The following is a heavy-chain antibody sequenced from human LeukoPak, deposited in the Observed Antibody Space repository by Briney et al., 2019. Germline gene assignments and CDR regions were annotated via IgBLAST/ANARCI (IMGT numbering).Heavy chain of an antibody. J-gene: IGHJ4*02. CDR2: INPNSGGT. Sequence: GASVKVSCKASGYTFTGYYMHWVRQAPGQGLEWMGWINPNSGGTSYAQKFQGRVTMTRDTSTSTVYMELSSLRSEDTAVYYCARLLMVAGVRYFDYWGQGTLVTVSS. V-gene: IGHV1-2*02. CDR1: GYTFTGYY. CDR3: ARLLMVAGVRYFDY. D-gene: IGHD4/OR15-4a*01.